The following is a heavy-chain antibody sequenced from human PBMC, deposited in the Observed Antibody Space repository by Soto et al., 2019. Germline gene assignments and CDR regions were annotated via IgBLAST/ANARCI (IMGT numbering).Heavy chain of an antibody. D-gene: IGHD3-10*01. Sequence: QVQLVESGGGVVQPGRSLRLSCAASGFTFSSYGMHWVRQAPGKGLEWVAVIWYDGSNKYYADSVKGRFTISRDNSKNTLYLQMNSLRAEDTAVYYRARDRGGVDYWGQGTLVTVSS. CDR2: IWYDGSNK. J-gene: IGHJ4*02. CDR1: GFTFSSYG. CDR3: ARDRGGVDY. V-gene: IGHV3-33*01.